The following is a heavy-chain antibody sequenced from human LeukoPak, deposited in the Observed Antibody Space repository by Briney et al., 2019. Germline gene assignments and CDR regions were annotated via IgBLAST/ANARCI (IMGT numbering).Heavy chain of an antibody. CDR2: ISGSGGST. V-gene: IGHV3-23*01. J-gene: IGHJ4*02. CDR3: AKDYGCSSGRCYSIVDY. Sequence: GGSLRLSCAASRFTFSRYDMSWVRQAPGKGLEWVSAISGSGGSTYFADSVKGRFTISRDNSKNALYLQMNSLRAEDTAVYYCAKDYGCSSGRCYSIVDYWGQGPLVTVSS. CDR1: RFTFSRYD. D-gene: IGHD2-15*01.